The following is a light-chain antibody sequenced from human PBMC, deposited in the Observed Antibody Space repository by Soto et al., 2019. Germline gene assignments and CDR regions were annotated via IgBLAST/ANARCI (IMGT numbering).Light chain of an antibody. Sequence: IALTQSPATLSLSPGERATLSCTASQHVTTTYIAWYQQKFGQAPRLLIYVASTRATGTPDRCTGGGFGICFPLTLSRVEDEDFAVYYCQPYNSSFTFGGGTKVEMK. V-gene: IGKV3-20*01. J-gene: IGKJ4*01. CDR1: QHVTTTY. CDR2: VAS. CDR3: QPYNSSFT.